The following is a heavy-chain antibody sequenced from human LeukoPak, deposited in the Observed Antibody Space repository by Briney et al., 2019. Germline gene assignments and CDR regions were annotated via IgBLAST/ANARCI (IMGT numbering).Heavy chain of an antibody. CDR2: IRYDGSNK. D-gene: IGHD4-11*01. CDR1: GFTFSSYG. Sequence: PGGSLRLSCAASGFTFSSYGMHWVRQAPGKGLEWVAFIRYDGSNKYYADSVKGRFTISRDNSKNTLYLQMNSLRAEDTAVYYCAKDRGEVTTYLHVFDYWGQGTLVTVSS. V-gene: IGHV3-30*02. J-gene: IGHJ4*02. CDR3: AKDRGEVTTYLHVFDY.